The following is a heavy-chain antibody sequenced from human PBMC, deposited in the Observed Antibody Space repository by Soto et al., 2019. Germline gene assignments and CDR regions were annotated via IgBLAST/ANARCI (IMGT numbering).Heavy chain of an antibody. CDR3: PRVIRGAYYDSPTDT. J-gene: IGHJ5*02. Sequence: SVWFLGRTSGYTFTGYFMNWVRQAPGEWRGCMGWINPYSGIADYAQSFQGRVTMPRDTAISAVYMELSRLRFDDTAVYYCPRVIRGAYYDSPTDTCGRGSLVAISS. CDR1: GYTFTGYF. CDR2: INPYSGIA. V-gene: IGHV1-2*02. D-gene: IGHD3-16*01.